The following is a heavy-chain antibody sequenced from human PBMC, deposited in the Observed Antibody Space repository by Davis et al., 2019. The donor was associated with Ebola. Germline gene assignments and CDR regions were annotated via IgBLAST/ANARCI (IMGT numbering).Heavy chain of an antibody. D-gene: IGHD5-12*01. J-gene: IGHJ5*02. CDR2: TYYTSTWTP. V-gene: IGHV6-1*01. CDR3: TRGWLRGWFDP. Sequence: HPQTPSLTCAIPGDRVPTKRTGWNWPRQSPSRGLEWLGRTYYTSTWTPDYAPSVRGRITITADTSGNKFYLQLNSRTPDDTAVYYCTRGWLRGWFDPWGQGTQVIVSS. CDR1: GDRVPTKRTG.